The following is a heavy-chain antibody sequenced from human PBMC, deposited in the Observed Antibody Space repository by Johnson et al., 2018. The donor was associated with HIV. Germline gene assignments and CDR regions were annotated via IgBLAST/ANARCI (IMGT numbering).Heavy chain of an antibody. CDR1: GFTFDDHG. Sequence: VQLVESGGGVVRPGGSLRLSCAASGFTFDDHGMSWVRQAPGKGLEWVSGIDWNGGSTFYADSVKGRFTISRDNAKNSVYLQMNSLRAEDTALYYCASSRANDYGIPDAFPVWGQGTMVTVSS. CDR3: ASSRANDYGIPDAFPV. V-gene: IGHV3-20*04. CDR2: IDWNGGST. D-gene: IGHD4-17*01. J-gene: IGHJ3*01.